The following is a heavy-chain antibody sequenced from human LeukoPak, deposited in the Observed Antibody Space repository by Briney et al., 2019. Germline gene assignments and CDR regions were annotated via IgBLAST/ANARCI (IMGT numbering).Heavy chain of an antibody. CDR2: ISTSGNTR. CDR1: GFTFSSYE. Sequence: GGSLRLSCAASGFTFSSYEMNWVRQAPGKGLEWVSYISTSGNTRYYADSVKGRFTISRDNAKNTLYLQMNSLRAEDTAVYYCARVVDTHFDYWGQGTLVTVSS. J-gene: IGHJ4*02. D-gene: IGHD5-18*01. CDR3: ARVVDTHFDY. V-gene: IGHV3-48*03.